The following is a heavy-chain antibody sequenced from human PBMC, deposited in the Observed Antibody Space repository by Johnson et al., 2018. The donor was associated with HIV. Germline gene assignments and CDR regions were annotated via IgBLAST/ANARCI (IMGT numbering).Heavy chain of an antibody. D-gene: IGHD1-14*01. V-gene: IGHV3-13*01. CDR2: VGLRGDT. Sequence: VQLVESGGGLVQPGGSLRLSCAASGFTFRGYDMHWVRQDSEKGLEWVSGVGLRGDTHYSDSVKGRFTISRDNSKKTLYLQMNSLRAEDTAVYYCAILTSITSLKDVFDIWGQGTMVTVSS. CDR3: AILTSITSLKDVFDI. CDR1: GFTFRGYD. J-gene: IGHJ3*02.